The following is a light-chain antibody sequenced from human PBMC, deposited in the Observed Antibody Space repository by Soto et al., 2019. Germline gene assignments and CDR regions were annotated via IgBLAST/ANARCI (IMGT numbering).Light chain of an antibody. CDR2: EVN. V-gene: IGLV2-14*01. J-gene: IGLJ2*01. CDR3: SSFTRSSTLV. CDR1: RTDVGNYNY. Sequence: QSALTQPASVSGSPGQSITISCTGTRTDVGNYNYVSWYQHHAGKVPKLMIYEVNNRPSGVSNRFSGSKSGNTASLTISGLQAEDEADYYCSSFTRSSTLVFGGGTKVTVL.